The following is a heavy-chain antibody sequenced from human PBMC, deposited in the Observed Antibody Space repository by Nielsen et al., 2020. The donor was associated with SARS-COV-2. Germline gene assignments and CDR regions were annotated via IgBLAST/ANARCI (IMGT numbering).Heavy chain of an antibody. Sequence: VRQAPGKGLDWVVAISFDGFYKYYADSVKGRFTISRDNSRDTLSLQMDSLSAEDTAVYYCAKERTELRSLEWPNFYFFMDVWGKGTTVTVSS. V-gene: IGHV3-30*18. CDR2: ISFDGFYK. D-gene: IGHD3-3*01. J-gene: IGHJ6*03. CDR3: AKERTELRSLEWPNFYFFMDV.